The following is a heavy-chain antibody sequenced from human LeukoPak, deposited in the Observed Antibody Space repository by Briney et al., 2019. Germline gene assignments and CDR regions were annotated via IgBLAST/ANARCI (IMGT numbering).Heavy chain of an antibody. V-gene: IGHV4-4*02. Sequence: SGTLSLTCAVSGDSIDISNWWSWVRQPPGKGLEWIAEIYHSGNINYNPSLKSRVTISVDKSKNQIPLKLSPVTAADTAVYYCARDPVAAPGTAFDYWGQGTLVTVSA. CDR3: ARDPVAAPGTAFDY. J-gene: IGHJ4*02. D-gene: IGHD6-13*01. CDR1: GDSIDISNW. CDR2: IYHSGNI.